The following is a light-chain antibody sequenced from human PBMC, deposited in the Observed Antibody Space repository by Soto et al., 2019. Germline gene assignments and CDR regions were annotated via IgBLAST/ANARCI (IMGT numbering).Light chain of an antibody. CDR2: GVR. Sequence: QSVLTQPASVSGSPGQSITISCTGTSSDVGDYSYVSWYQQHPGKAPKLIIYGVRDRPSGVSDRFSGSKSGNTASLTISGLQAEDEADYYCSSYSTTSTLGLFGGGTKVTVL. V-gene: IGLV2-14*03. CDR3: SSYSTTSTLGL. J-gene: IGLJ2*01. CDR1: SSDVGDYSY.